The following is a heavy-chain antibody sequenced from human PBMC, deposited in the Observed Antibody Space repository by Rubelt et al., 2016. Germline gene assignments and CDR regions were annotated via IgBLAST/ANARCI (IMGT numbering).Heavy chain of an antibody. V-gene: IGHV2-70*15. CDR1: GFSLTTIGMC. J-gene: IGHJ4*02. CDR3: AQMRSEDRYVDQ. CDR2: IDWDDDK. Sequence: QVTLRESGPALVKPTQTLTLTCTFSGFSLTTIGMCVNWIRQSPGKAPEWLARIDWDDDKYYSTSLKTRLTISKDTSKNQVVLTMTNVDPVDTATYYCAQMRSEDRYVDQWGQGTLVTVSS.